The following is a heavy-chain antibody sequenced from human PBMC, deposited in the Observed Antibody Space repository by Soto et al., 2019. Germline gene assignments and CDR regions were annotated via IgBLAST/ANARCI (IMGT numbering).Heavy chain of an antibody. CDR1: GYNFGSKW. J-gene: IGHJ6*03. CDR3: ARHVCTIKNAYYYFFDV. V-gene: IGHV5-51*01. CDR2: IYPGDSDT. D-gene: IGHD2-8*01. Sequence: GESLKISCKGSGYNFGSKWIGWVRQMPGKGLEWMGIIYPGDSDTRYSPSFQGQVTISADKSINTAYLQWSSLKASDTAMYYCARHVCTIKNAYYYFFDVWAKGTSVTGAS.